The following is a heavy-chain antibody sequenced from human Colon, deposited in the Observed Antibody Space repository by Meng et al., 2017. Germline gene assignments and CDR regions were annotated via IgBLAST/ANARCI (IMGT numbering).Heavy chain of an antibody. V-gene: IGHV3-7*01. CDR2: INQDGGEK. CDR3: VRDFKSDDRNGYYEWVDI. Sequence: GGSLRLSCAASGFTFSSFWMTWVRQAPGKGLEWVANINQDGGEKKYADSVKGRFTISRDNAKKSLYLQMSSLRAEDTAVYYCVRDFKSDDRNGYYEWVDIWGQGTMVTVSS. D-gene: IGHD3-22*01. J-gene: IGHJ3*02. CDR1: GFTFSSFW.